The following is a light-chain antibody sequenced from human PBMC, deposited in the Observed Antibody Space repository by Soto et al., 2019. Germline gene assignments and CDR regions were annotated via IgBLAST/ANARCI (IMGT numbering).Light chain of an antibody. CDR1: QIVSSSY. CDR3: QQYNNWPTWT. CDR2: GAS. Sequence: EIVLTQSPVTLSLSPGERATLSCRASQIVSSSYLAWYQQKPGQAPRLLIYGASTRATGIPARFSGSGSGTEFTLTISSLQSEDFAVYYCQQYNNWPTWTFGQGTRWIS. V-gene: IGKV3-15*01. J-gene: IGKJ1*01.